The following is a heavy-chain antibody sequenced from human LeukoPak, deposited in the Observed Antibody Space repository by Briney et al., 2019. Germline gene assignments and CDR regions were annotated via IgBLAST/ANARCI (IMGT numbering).Heavy chain of an antibody. D-gene: IGHD2-15*01. CDR2: ISNNDGYT. J-gene: IGHJ4*02. CDR3: AKQLGYCSDGSCYFPY. Sequence: GGSLRLSCAASGFTFSSYAMSWVRQAPGKGLEWVSAISNNDGYTYYADSVQGRFTISRDNSKSTLCLQMNSLRAEDTAVYYCAKQLGYCSDGSCYFPYWGQGTLVTVSS. V-gene: IGHV3-23*01. CDR1: GFTFSSYA.